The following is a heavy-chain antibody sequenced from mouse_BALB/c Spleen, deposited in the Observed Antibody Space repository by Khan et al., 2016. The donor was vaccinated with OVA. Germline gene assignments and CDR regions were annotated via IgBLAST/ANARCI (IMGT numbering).Heavy chain of an antibody. CDR3: ARSGGNFHWYFDV. V-gene: IGHV5-17*02. D-gene: IGHD2-1*01. Sequence: EVELVESGGGLVQPGGSRKLSCAASGFTFSSFGMHWVRQAPKQGLEWVAYISSGSSTIYYVNTVKGRFTISRDNTKNTLFLQMTSLRSEDTAMYYCARSGGNFHWYFDVWGAGTSVTVAS. CDR2: ISSGSSTI. CDR1: GFTFSSFG. J-gene: IGHJ1*01.